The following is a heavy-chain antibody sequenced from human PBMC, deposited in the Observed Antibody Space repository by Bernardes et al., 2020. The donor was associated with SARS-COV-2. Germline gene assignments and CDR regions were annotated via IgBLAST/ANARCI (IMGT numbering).Heavy chain of an antibody. CDR1: GFTVSNNY. CDR3: ARESGSYPGVNDY. Sequence: GGSLRLSCAASGFTVSNNYMSWVRQAPGKGLEWVSVIHIGGNTYYADSVKGRFTISRDNSKNTLYLQMNSLRVEDTAVYYCARESGSYPGVNDYWGQGTLVTVSS. CDR2: IHIGGNT. J-gene: IGHJ4*02. V-gene: IGHV3-53*01. D-gene: IGHD1-26*01.